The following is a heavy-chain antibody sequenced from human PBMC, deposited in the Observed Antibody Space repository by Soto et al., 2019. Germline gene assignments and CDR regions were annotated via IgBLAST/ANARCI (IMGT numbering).Heavy chain of an antibody. Sequence: QVQLVQSGPEVKKPGSSVKVSCTTSGGTLSSFITYPINWVRQAPGQGPGRMGGSVPNVGTVNYAQRFKGRVTTTADKSTGTSYMELNNLISEDTALYYCARRDTSGFLRYFDTWGQGTLVTVS. CDR2: SVPNVGTV. CDR3: ARRDTSGFLRYFDT. D-gene: IGHD3-3*01. V-gene: IGHV1-69*06. CDR1: GGTLSSFITYP. J-gene: IGHJ4*02.